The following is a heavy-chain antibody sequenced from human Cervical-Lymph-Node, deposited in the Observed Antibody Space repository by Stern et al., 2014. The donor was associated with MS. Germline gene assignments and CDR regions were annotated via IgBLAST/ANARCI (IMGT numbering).Heavy chain of an antibody. CDR1: GGTFSNSG. D-gene: IGHD1-26*01. CDR2: IIPIFGTT. CDR3: ARDLGVGPSAH. V-gene: IGHV1-69*06. Sequence: VQLVESGTEVRKPGSSVKVSCRASGGTFSNSGISWVRQAPGQGLEWMGGIIPIFGTTNYAQKFQGRVTITADKSTNTVYMELTSLRSEDTAVYYCARDLGVGPSAHWGQGTLVTVSS. J-gene: IGHJ4*02.